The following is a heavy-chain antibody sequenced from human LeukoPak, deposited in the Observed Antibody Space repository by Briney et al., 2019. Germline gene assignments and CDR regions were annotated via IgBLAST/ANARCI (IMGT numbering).Heavy chain of an antibody. CDR3: ARDLPGILLWFGELLFGDY. CDR2: ISAYNGNT. D-gene: IGHD3-10*01. V-gene: IGHV1-18*01. Sequence: ASVKVSCKASGYTFTSYGISWVRQAPGQGLEWMGWISAYNGNTNYAQKLQGRVTMTTDTSTSTAYMELRSLRSDDTAVYYCARDLPGILLWFGELLFGDYWGQGTLVTVSS. J-gene: IGHJ4*02. CDR1: GYTFTSYG.